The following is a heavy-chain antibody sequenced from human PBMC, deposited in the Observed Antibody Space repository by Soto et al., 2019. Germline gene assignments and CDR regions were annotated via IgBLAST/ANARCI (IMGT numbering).Heavy chain of an antibody. CDR2: ISSSSNYI. D-gene: IGHD3-16*01. CDR1: GFTFSDYT. Sequence: PGGSLRLSCTASGFTFSDYTMHWVRQAPGKGLEWVSSISSSSNYIYNADSMKGRFTISRDNVKNSLYLQMNSLRAEDTAVYYCARGSLYYYYAMDVWGQGTTVTVSS. J-gene: IGHJ6*02. V-gene: IGHV3-21*01. CDR3: ARGSLYYYYAMDV.